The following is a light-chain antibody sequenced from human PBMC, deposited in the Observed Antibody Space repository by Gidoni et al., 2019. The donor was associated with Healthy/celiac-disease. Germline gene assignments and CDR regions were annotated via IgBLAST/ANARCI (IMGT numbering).Light chain of an antibody. CDR1: SSDVGGYNY. V-gene: IGLV2-14*03. Sequence: QSALTQPASVSGSPGQSITISCTGTSSDVGGYNYVSWYQQHPGKAPQRMIYDVSNRPSGVSNRFSGSKSGNTASLTISGLQAEDEADYYCSSYTSSSTKVFGGGTKLTVL. CDR2: DVS. CDR3: SSYTSSSTKV. J-gene: IGLJ2*01.